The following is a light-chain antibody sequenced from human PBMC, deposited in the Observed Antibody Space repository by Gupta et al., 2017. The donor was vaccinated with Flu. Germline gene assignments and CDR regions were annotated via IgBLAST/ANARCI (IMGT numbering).Light chain of an antibody. J-gene: IGLJ2*01. CDR3: CTYAGSDTFV. V-gene: IGLV2-11*01. Sequence: SALSQHCSVSGSPGRSVTIPCTRTGRDVGGYNYVSWYRQHPSEAHKLILSDVAKPPTGVPDHFSGSKSGNTASLTISDLQVDEGADYYCCTYAGSDTFVFGGGTELTVL. CDR2: DVA. CDR1: GRDVGGYNY.